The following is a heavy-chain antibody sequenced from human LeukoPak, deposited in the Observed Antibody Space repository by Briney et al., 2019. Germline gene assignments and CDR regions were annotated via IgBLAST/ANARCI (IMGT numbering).Heavy chain of an antibody. J-gene: IGHJ4*02. CDR3: ARVQDRNGFDY. Sequence: GGSLRLSCAASGFTFSSYSMNWVRQAPGKGLEWVSSISSSSSYIYYADSVKGRFTISRDNAKNSLYLQMNSLRAEDTAVYYCARVQDRNGFDYWGQGTLATVSS. CDR2: ISSSSSYI. D-gene: IGHD1-14*01. CDR1: GFTFSSYS. V-gene: IGHV3-21*01.